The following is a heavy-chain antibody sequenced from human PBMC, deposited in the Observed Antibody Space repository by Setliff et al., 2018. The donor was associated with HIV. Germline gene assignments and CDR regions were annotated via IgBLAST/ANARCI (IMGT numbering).Heavy chain of an antibody. J-gene: IGHJ4*02. V-gene: IGHV4-34*01. D-gene: IGHD3-22*01. CDR1: GGSLSGYN. CDR2: INHSGST. Sequence: NPSETLSLTCAVYGGSLSGYNWSWIRQSPEKGLEWIGEINHSGSTNYNPSLKSRVTMSVDTSKNQFSLKLSSVTAADTAVYYCARGGGYDRSGYYPFDYWGQGTPVTVSS. CDR3: ARGGGYDRSGYYPFDY.